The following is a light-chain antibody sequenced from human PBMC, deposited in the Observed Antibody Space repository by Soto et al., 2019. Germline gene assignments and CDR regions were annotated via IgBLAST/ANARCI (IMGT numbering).Light chain of an antibody. CDR3: QHRSIWPVS. CDR2: DVS. CDR1: QSVGTY. J-gene: IGKJ5*01. Sequence: EIVLTQSPATLSLSPGERATLSCRASQSVGTYLAWYQQKPGQSPRLLMFDVSNRATGIPARFSGSGSGTDSTLTISSLEPDDFGVYYCQHRSIWPVSFGQGTRLEIK. V-gene: IGKV3-11*01.